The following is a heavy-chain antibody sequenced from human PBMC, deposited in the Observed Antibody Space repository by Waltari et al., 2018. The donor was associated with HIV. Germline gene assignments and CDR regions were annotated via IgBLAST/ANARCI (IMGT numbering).Heavy chain of an antibody. CDR1: GFTFSDYY. Sequence: QVQLVESGGGLVNPGGSLRLSCATSGFTFSDYYMTWIRQAPGKGLEWVSYIRSDTDTIYYADSVKGRFIISRDNAKNSLYLQMNRLSVEDTAVYYCARLKYSSGFFDYWGQGALVTVSS. V-gene: IGHV3-11*01. CDR2: IRSDTDTI. J-gene: IGHJ4*02. CDR3: ARLKYSSGFFDY. D-gene: IGHD6-19*01.